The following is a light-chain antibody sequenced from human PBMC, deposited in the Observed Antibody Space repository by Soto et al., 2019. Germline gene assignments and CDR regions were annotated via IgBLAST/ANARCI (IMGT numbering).Light chain of an antibody. CDR2: DVS. J-gene: IGLJ2*01. V-gene: IGLV2-11*01. CDR3: SSYVGTSGLL. Sequence: QSVLTQPRSVSGSPGQSVTISCTGTSSDVGNYNYVSWYRHHPGKAPKVLIYDVSKRPSGVPDRFSGSKSGNTASLTVSGLQAEDEADYYCSSYVGTSGLLFGGGTKVTVL. CDR1: SSDVGNYNY.